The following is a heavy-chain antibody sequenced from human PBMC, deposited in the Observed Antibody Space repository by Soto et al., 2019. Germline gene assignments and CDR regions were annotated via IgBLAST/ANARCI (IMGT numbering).Heavy chain of an antibody. J-gene: IGHJ4*02. CDR1: GFTFISYG. V-gene: IGHV3-23*01. D-gene: IGHD3-3*01. Sequence: GGSLRLSCAASGFTFISYGISWILLSPWKGLEWVSVISGGGDTTYYTPSVKGRFTISRDDSKNTLYLQMNSLRAEDTAVYYCARDGEGYFDYWGQGTLVTVSS. CDR2: ISGGGDTT. CDR3: ARDGEGYFDY.